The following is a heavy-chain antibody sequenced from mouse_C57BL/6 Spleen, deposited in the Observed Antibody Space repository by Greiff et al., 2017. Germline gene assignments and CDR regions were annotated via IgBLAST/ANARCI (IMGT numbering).Heavy chain of an antibody. CDR2: FYPGSGRL. Sequence: QVQLQQSGAELVKPGASVKLSCKASGYTFTEYTIHWVKQRSGQGLEWIGWFYPGSGRLKYNEKFKGKATLTADKSSSTVYMELSRLTSENSAVDFCARHEDYGGRFDYWGQGTTLTVSA. J-gene: IGHJ2*01. CDR3: ARHEDYGGRFDY. V-gene: IGHV1-62-2*01. D-gene: IGHD1-2*01. CDR1: GYTFTEYT.